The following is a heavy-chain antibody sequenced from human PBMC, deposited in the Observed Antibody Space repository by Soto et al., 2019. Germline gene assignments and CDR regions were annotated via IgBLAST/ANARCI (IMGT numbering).Heavy chain of an antibody. CDR2: VYYRGRS. CDR3: VSQRTSVLTQAYFDY. Sequence: WETLSLTGTVSGGSVSNSNYYWGWIRQSPGKGLEWIGSVYYRGRSYSKSSVKSRVTISVDTSKNQFSPNLNSVTASDTAVYYCVSQRTSVLTQAYFDYWGPGALVTVSS. CDR1: GGSVSNSNYY. J-gene: IGHJ4*02. V-gene: IGHV4-39*01. D-gene: IGHD2-8*01.